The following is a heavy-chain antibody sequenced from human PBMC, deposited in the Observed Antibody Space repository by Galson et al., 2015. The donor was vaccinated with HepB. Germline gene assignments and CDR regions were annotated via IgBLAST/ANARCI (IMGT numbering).Heavy chain of an antibody. J-gene: IGHJ2*01. Sequence: SLRLSCAASGFSFNYFPMHWVRQAPGKGLEWVAVISYTGRYTGYADFERGRFTISRDNSRNALYLQMNSLTVEDTALYYCVRPRGAGAGDYQNWYFDLWGRGTPVTVSS. CDR1: GFSFNYFP. CDR2: ISYTGRYT. V-gene: IGHV3-30*04. CDR3: VRPRGAGAGDYQNWYFDL. D-gene: IGHD4-17*01.